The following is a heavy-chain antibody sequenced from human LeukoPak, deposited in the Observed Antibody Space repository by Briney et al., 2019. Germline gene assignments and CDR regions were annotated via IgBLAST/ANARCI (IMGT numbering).Heavy chain of an antibody. D-gene: IGHD6-13*01. CDR3: AKGRRSSSWYFDY. J-gene: IGHJ4*02. CDR2: ISYDGSYK. V-gene: IGHV3-30*18. Sequence: GTSLRLSCSASGFTFGDYGIHWVRQAPGKGLEWVAVISYDGSYKNYADSVKGRFTISRDNSKNTLYLEMNSLRAEDTALYYCAKGRRSSSWYFDYWGQGTLVTVSS. CDR1: GFTFGDYG.